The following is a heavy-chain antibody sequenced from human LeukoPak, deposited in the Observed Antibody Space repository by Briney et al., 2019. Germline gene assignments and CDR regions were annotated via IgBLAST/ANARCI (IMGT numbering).Heavy chain of an antibody. J-gene: IGHJ5*02. V-gene: IGHV3-21*01. D-gene: IGHD4-11*01. CDR3: ARGYSNYGVWFDP. CDR1: GFTFSTYR. Sequence: PGGSLRLSCAASGFTFSTYRMNWVRRAPGKGLEWVSSISSSSSYIYYADSVKGRFTISRDNAKNSLYLQMNSLRAEDTAVYYCARGYSNYGVWFDPWGQGTLVTVSS. CDR2: ISSSSSYI.